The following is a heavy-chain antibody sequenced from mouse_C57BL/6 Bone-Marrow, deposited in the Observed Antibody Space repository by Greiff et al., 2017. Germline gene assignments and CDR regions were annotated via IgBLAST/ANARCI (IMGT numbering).Heavy chain of an antibody. V-gene: IGHV1-5*01. CDR2: IYPGNSDT. Sequence: VQLQQSGTVLARPGASVKMSCKTSGYTFTSYWMHWVKQRPGQGLEWIGAIYPGNSDTSYNQTFKGKATLTVDKSSSTAYMQLSILTSEDSAVYYCAILGSAWGQGTSVTVAS. J-gene: IGHJ4*01. CDR3: AILGSA. D-gene: IGHD3-2*02. CDR1: GYTFTSYW.